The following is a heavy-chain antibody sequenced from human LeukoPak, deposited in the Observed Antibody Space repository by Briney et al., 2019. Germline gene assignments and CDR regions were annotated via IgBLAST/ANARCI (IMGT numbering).Heavy chain of an antibody. CDR2: IRYDGSST. V-gene: IGHV3-30*02. Sequence: PGGSLRLSCAASGFTFSSYGMHWVRQAPGRGLEWVAFIRYDGSSTYYLDSVQGRFTTSRDNSKNTLYLQMNSLRAEDTAVYYCAKDSIQYSTGWYFDYWGQGTLVTVSS. D-gene: IGHD6-19*01. J-gene: IGHJ4*02. CDR1: GFTFSSYG. CDR3: AKDSIQYSTGWYFDY.